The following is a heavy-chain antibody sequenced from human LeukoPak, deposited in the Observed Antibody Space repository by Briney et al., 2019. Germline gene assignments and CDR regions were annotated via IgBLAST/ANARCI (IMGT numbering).Heavy chain of an antibody. Sequence: SETLSLTCTVSGGSMSNYYWSWIRLPPGKGLEWIGYIYYSGSTNYNPFLKSRVTLSVDTSKNQFSLKLSSVTAADTAVYYCAREPKPNYYGSGSYDYWGQGTLVTVSS. D-gene: IGHD3-10*01. CDR1: GGSMSNYY. CDR3: AREPKPNYYGSGSYDY. J-gene: IGHJ4*02. V-gene: IGHV4-59*12. CDR2: IYYSGST.